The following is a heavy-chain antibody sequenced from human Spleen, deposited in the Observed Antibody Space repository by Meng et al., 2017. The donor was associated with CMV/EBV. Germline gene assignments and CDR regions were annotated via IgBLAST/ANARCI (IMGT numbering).Heavy chain of an antibody. V-gene: IGHV1-2*02. Sequence: GESLKISCKASGYTFTGYYIHWVRQAPGQGLEWMGWINPNSGGTNYAQKFQGRVTMTRDTSISTAYMELSRLRSDDTAVYYCARSATDTHYRPFDNWGPGTLVTVSS. J-gene: IGHJ4*02. D-gene: IGHD6-25*01. CDR1: GYTFTGYY. CDR2: INPNSGGT. CDR3: ARSATDTHYRPFDN.